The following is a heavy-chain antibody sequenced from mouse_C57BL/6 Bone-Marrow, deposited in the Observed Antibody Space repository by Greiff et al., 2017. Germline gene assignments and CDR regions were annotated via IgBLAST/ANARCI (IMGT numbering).Heavy chain of an antibody. CDR1: GYAFTNYL. CDR3: ARLEPYAMDY. V-gene: IGHV1-54*01. Sequence: VQLQQSGAELVRPGTSVKVSCKASGYAFTNYLIEWVKQRPGQGLEWIGVINPGSGGTKYNEKFKGKATLTADTSSSTAYMQLSSLTSEDSAVYFCARLEPYAMDYWGQGTSVTVSS. CDR2: INPGSGGT. J-gene: IGHJ4*01.